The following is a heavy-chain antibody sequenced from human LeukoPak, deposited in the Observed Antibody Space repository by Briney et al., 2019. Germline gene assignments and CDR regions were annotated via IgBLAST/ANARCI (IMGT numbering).Heavy chain of an antibody. CDR2: IIPIFGTA. V-gene: IGHV1-69*13. CDR1: GYTFTGYY. D-gene: IGHD2-2*02. Sequence: ASVKVSCKASGYTFTGYYMHWVRQAPGQGLEWMGGIIPIFGTANYAQKFQGRVTITADESTSTAYMELSSLRSEDTAVYYCARDRGIVVVPAAIRGNWFDPWGQGTLVTVSS. CDR3: ARDRGIVVVPAAIRGNWFDP. J-gene: IGHJ5*02.